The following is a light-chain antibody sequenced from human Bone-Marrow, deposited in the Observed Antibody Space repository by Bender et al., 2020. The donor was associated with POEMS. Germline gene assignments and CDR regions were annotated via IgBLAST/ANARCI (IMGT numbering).Light chain of an antibody. Sequence: QSVLTQAPSTSGTPGQRVIISCSGRTSNIGKNYVFWYQQFPGTAPKLLIYGYNNRPSGVPDRFSGSKSGTSASLAITGLQAEDEADYYCRSYDNSLGGWVFGGGTKLTVL. V-gene: IGLV1-40*01. CDR3: RSYDNSLGGWV. J-gene: IGLJ3*02. CDR2: GYN. CDR1: TSNIGKNYV.